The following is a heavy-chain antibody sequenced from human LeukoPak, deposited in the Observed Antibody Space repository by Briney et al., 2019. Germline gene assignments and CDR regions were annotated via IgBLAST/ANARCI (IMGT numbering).Heavy chain of an antibody. D-gene: IGHD3-22*01. CDR1: GFTVSSNY. J-gene: IGHJ6*02. V-gene: IGHV3-53*04. CDR2: IYSGGST. Sequence: GRSLRLSCAASGFTVSSNYMSWVRQAPGKGLEWVSVIYSGGSTYYADSVKGRFTISRHNSKNTLYLQMNTLRTEDTAVYYCARLVITYYGMDVWGQGTTVTVSS. CDR3: ARLVITYYGMDV.